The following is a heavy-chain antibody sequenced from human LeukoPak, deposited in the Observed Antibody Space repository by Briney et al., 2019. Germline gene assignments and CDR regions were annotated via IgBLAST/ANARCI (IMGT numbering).Heavy chain of an antibody. CDR3: ARDTFQPGLIDS. D-gene: IGHD2-2*01. J-gene: IGHJ4*02. V-gene: IGHV3-21*05. Sequence: GGSLRLSCAASGFTFSLYAMNWVRHAPGKALEWGSYINDDSSDIHYAGSVRGRFTISRDDARKTLYLQLSSLRVEDTAVYYCARDTFQPGLIDSWGQGTLVTVSS. CDR1: GFTFSLYA. CDR2: INDDSSDI.